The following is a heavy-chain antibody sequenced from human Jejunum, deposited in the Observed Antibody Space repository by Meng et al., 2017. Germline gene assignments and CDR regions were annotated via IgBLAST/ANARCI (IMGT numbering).Heavy chain of an antibody. CDR3: ATDVYDDGLAYLGH. Sequence: QVQLQEPGPGLVRPSETLSLTCAVSGGSVSGRSYYWAWIRQPPGKGLEWIGYVFDSGSTKYNPSLSSRVTISSDTSKNLFSLELTSVTAADTAVYYCATDVYDDGLAYLGHWGQGSLVTVSS. D-gene: IGHD5/OR15-5a*01. V-gene: IGHV4-61*01. CDR1: GGSVSGRSYY. J-gene: IGHJ4*02. CDR2: VFDSGST.